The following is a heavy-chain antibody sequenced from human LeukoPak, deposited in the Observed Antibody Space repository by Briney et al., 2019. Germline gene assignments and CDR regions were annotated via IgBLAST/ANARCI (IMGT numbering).Heavy chain of an antibody. CDR2: IYTSGST. D-gene: IGHD6-13*01. CDR1: GGSISSDDYY. Sequence: SETLSLTCTVSGGSISSDDYYWSWIRQPAGKGLEWIVRIYTSGSTNYNPSLKSRVTMSVDTSKNQFSLKLSSVTAADTAVYYCARDRWGIAAAGGGNWFDPWGQGTLVTGSS. J-gene: IGHJ5*02. V-gene: IGHV4-61*02. CDR3: ARDRWGIAAAGGGNWFDP.